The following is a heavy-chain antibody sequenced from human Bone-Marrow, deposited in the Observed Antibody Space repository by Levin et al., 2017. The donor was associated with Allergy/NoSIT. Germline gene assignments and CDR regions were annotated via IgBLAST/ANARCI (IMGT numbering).Heavy chain of an antibody. CDR1: GFSFSTGEVG. CDR2: IYWDDDK. D-gene: IGHD3-10*02. J-gene: IGHJ4*02. V-gene: IGHV2-5*02. CDR3: ASTTYLFGELYSFGY. Sequence: SGPTLVKPTQTLTLTCTLSGFSFSTGEVGVAWTRQSPGRALEWLAVIYWDDDKRYSPSLRSRLTITKDTSGNQVVLQMTNMDPADTATYYGASTTYLFGELYSFGYWGQGTLVTVSS.